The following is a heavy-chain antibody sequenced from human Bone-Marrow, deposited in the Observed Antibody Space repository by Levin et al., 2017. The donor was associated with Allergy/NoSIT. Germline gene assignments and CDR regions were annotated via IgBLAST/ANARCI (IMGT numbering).Heavy chain of an antibody. Sequence: KVSCKASGYSFTNYWIGWVRQMPGKGLEWMGIINPADSRIKYSPSFQGLVTISADKSISTAYLRWSSLKASDTAMYYCARHVGLGVVSPYMDIWGQGTTVTVSS. J-gene: IGHJ6*03. CDR1: GYSFTNYW. CDR2: INPADSRI. CDR3: ARHVGLGVVSPYMDI. V-gene: IGHV5-51*01. D-gene: IGHD3-3*01.